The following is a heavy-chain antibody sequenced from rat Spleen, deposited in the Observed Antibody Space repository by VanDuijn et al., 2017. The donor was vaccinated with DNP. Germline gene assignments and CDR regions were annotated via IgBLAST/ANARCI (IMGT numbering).Heavy chain of an antibody. CDR1: GFTFSDYY. CDR3: ARTHFNNGNYEGYFDF. V-gene: IGHV5S11*01. D-gene: IGHD1-3*01. CDR2: INYDGGNT. Sequence: EVQLVESGGGLVQPGRSLKLSCAASGFTFSDYYMAWVRQAPTKGLEWVAYINYDGGNTNYRDFVRGRFTISRDNAKSTLYLQMDSLRSEETATYFCARTHFNNGNYEGYFDFWGPGTMVTVSS. J-gene: IGHJ1*01.